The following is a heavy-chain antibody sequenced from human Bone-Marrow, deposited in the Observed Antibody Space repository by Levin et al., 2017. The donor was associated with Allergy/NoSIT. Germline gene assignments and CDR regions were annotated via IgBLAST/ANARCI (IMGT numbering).Heavy chain of an antibody. Sequence: VASVKVSCKASGYTFTSYGISWVRQAPGQGLEWMGWISAYNGNTNYAQKLQGRVTMTTDTSTSTAYMELRSLRSDDTAVYYCARLRITMVQGVIIEYYFDYWGQGTLVTVSS. V-gene: IGHV1-18*01. J-gene: IGHJ4*02. CDR2: ISAYNGNT. CDR1: GYTFTSYG. CDR3: ARLRITMVQGVIIEYYFDY. D-gene: IGHD3-10*01.